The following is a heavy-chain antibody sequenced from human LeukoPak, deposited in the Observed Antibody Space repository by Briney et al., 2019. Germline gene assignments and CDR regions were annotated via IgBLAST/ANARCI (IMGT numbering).Heavy chain of an antibody. V-gene: IGHV3-53*01. Sequence: PGGSLRLSCTASGFSVRTTYMSWVRQAPGKGLEWVSVLYTGGGTDHADSVKGRFTISRDNSKNTLSLQMNGLRAEDTAIYYCTRSGYRHPYHFDSWGQGTLVTVSS. D-gene: IGHD3-22*01. CDR3: TRSGYRHPYHFDS. CDR2: LYTGGGT. J-gene: IGHJ4*01. CDR1: GFSVRTTY.